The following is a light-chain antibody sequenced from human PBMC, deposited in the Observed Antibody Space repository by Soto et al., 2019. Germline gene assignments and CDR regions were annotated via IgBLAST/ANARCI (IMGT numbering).Light chain of an antibody. J-gene: IGKJ5*01. CDR2: DSS. CDR3: HQRSNWPPIT. Sequence: EIVLTQSPATPSLSPGERATLSCRASQSVSSSLAWYQHKPGQAPRLLIYDSSNRATDIPARFSGSGSGTDFTLTISSLEPEDFAVYYCHQRSNWPPITFGQGTRLES. V-gene: IGKV3-11*01. CDR1: QSVSSS.